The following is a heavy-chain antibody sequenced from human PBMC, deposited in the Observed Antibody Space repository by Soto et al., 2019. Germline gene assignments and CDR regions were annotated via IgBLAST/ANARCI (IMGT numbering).Heavy chain of an antibody. CDR3: ARGALNCDLWSGPTNGGMDV. CDR1: GGSFSDYSWN. CDR2: MNHSGST. Sequence: SETLSLTCAVYGGSFSDYSWNWNWIRQPPGKGLEWIGEMNHSGSTSHNPSLKSRVTLSLDTSKNQLSLILTSVTAADTAVYYCARGALNCDLWSGPTNGGMDVWGEGTTVTVSS. V-gene: IGHV4-34*01. J-gene: IGHJ6*04. D-gene: IGHD3-3*01.